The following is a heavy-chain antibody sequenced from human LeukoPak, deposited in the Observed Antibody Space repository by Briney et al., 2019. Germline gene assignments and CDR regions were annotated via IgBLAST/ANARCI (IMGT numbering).Heavy chain of an antibody. J-gene: IGHJ6*03. Sequence: QAGRSLRLSCAASGFTFDDYAMHWVRQAPGKGLEWVSGISWNSGSIGYAASVKGRFTISRDNAKNSLYLQMNSLRAEDTALYYCAKDMNDFWSGYYISSMDVWGKGTTVTVSS. V-gene: IGHV3-9*01. CDR1: GFTFDDYA. CDR2: ISWNSGSI. D-gene: IGHD3-3*01. CDR3: AKDMNDFWSGYYISSMDV.